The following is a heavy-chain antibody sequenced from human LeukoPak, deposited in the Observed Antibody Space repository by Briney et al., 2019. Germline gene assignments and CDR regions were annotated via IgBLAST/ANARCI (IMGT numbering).Heavy chain of an antibody. D-gene: IGHD6-19*01. CDR2: IPASGGST. CDR3: AKESSGGWYFDY. CDR1: GFTFRSNV. V-gene: IGHV3-23*01. J-gene: IGHJ4*02. Sequence: GGSLRLSCVASGFTFRSNVMIWVRHAPGKGLEWVSSIPASGGSTYYADSVKGRFTISRDNSKNSLYLQMNSLRAEDTAVYYCAKESSGGWYFDYWGQGTLVTVSS.